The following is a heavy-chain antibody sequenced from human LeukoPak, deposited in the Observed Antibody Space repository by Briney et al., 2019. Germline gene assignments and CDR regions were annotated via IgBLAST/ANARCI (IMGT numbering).Heavy chain of an antibody. CDR2: INHSGST. CDR1: GGSFSGYY. Sequence: SETLSLTCAVYGGSFSGYYWSWIRQPPGKGLEWIGEINHSGSTNYNPSLKSRVTISVDTSKNQFSLKLSSVTAVDTAVYYCARVVVEADAFDIWGQGTMVTVSS. V-gene: IGHV4-34*01. CDR3: ARVVVEADAFDI. D-gene: IGHD2-2*01. J-gene: IGHJ3*02.